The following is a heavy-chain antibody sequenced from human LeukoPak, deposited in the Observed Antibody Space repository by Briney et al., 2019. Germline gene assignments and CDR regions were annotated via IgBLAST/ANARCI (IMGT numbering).Heavy chain of an antibody. D-gene: IGHD3-9*01. V-gene: IGHV3-21*01. J-gene: IGHJ4*02. CDR1: GFRFSGYS. CDR2: ISGSRGYI. CDR3: AGDDWTYFLDY. Sequence: AGGSLRLSCAASGFRFSGYSMNWVRQAPGKGLEWVSSISGSRGYIYYADSVKGRFTISRDNTKNSLYLQMNSLRAEDTAVYYCAGDDWTYFLDYWGQGTRVTVSS.